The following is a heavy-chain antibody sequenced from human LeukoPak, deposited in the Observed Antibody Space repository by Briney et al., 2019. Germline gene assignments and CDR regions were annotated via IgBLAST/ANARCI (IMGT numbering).Heavy chain of an antibody. J-gene: IGHJ3*02. CDR3: ARINAIDAFDI. V-gene: IGHV3-33*01. CDR2: IWYDGSNK. D-gene: IGHD2-2*01. Sequence: PGGSLRLSCAASGFTFSSYGMHWVRQAPGKGLEWVAVIWYDGSNKYYADSVKGRFTISRDNSKNTLYLQMNSLRAEDTAVYYCARINAIDAFDIWGQGTMVTVSS. CDR1: GFTFSSYG.